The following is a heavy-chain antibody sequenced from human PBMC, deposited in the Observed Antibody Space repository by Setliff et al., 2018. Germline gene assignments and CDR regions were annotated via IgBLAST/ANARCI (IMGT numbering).Heavy chain of an antibody. CDR1: GFTFGDYA. D-gene: IGHD5-18*01. V-gene: IGHV3-49*04. CDR3: ARVYAYSYGFDS. Sequence: GGSLRLSCTASGFTFGDYAMSWVRQAPGKGLEWVGFIRSKAYGGTTEYAASVKGRFTISRDDSKSIAYLQMNSLKTEDTAVYYCARVYAYSYGFDSWGQGTQVTVSS. J-gene: IGHJ4*02. CDR2: IRSKAYGGTT.